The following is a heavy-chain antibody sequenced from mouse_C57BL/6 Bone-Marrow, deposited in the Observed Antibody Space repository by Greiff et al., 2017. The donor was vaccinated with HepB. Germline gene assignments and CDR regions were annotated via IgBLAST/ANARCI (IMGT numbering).Heavy chain of an antibody. Sequence: LEESGAELVKPGASVKMSCKASGYTFTTYPIEWMKQNHGKSLEWIGNFHPYNDDTKYNEKFKGKATLTVEKSSSTVYLELSRLTSDDSAVYYCARRKGNYGGYFDVWGTGTTVTVSS. CDR3: ARRKGNYGGYFDV. CDR1: GYTFTTYP. D-gene: IGHD2-1*01. CDR2: FHPYNDDT. V-gene: IGHV1-47*01. J-gene: IGHJ1*03.